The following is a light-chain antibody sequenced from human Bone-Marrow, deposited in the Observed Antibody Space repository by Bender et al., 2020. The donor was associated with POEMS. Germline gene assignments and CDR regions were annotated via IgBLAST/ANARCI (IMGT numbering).Light chain of an antibody. CDR1: SSDVGGYNY. CDR3: SSYTSRSTL. Sequence: QSALTQPASVSGSPGQSITISCTGTSSDVGGYNYVSWYQQHPGKAPKLMIYDVSNRPSRVSSRFSGSKSGNTASLTISGLQAEDEADYYCSSYTSRSTLFGGGTKLTVL. V-gene: IGLV2-14*01. CDR2: DVS. J-gene: IGLJ2*01.